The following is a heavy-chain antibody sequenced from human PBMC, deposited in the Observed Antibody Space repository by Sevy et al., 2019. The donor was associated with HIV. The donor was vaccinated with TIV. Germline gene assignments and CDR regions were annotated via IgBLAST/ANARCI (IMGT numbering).Heavy chain of an antibody. CDR1: GFTFDDYA. CDR3: ARDRLKMDCSGGSCYSEFDY. J-gene: IGHJ4*02. D-gene: IGHD2-15*01. V-gene: IGHV3-9*01. CDR2: ISWNSGSI. Sequence: GGSLRLSCAASGFTFDDYAMHWVRQAPGKGLEWVSGISWNSGSIGYADSVKGRFTISRDNAKNSLYRQMNSLRAEDTAGYYCARDRLKMDCSGGSCYSEFDYWGQGTLVTVSS.